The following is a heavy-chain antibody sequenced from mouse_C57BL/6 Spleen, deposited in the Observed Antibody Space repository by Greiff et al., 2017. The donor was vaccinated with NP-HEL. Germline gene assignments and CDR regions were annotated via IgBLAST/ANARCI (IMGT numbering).Heavy chain of an antibody. J-gene: IGHJ3*01. D-gene: IGHD1-1*01. CDR3: ARDYYYGSGFAY. V-gene: IGHV1-52*01. CDR2: IDPSDSET. CDR1: GYTFTSYW. Sequence: QVQLQQPGAELVRPGSSVKLSCKASGYTFTSYWMHWVKQRPIQGLEWIGNIDPSDSETHYNQKFKDKATLTVDKSSSTAYMQLSSLTSEDSAVYYCARDYYYGSGFAYWGQGTLVTVSA.